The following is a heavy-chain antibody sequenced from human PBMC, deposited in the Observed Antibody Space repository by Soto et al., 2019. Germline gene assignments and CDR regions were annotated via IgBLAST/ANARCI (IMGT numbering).Heavy chain of an antibody. V-gene: IGHV3-30-3*01. J-gene: IGHJ6*02. Sequence: GGSLRLSCAASGFTFSSYAMHWVRQAPGKGLEWVAVISYDGSNKYYADSVKGRFTISRDNSKNTLYLQMNSLRAEDTAVYYCARDEYIAVAGSPLYYYYGMDVWGQGTTVTVSS. CDR1: GFTFSSYA. CDR3: ARDEYIAVAGSPLYYYYGMDV. CDR2: ISYDGSNK. D-gene: IGHD6-19*01.